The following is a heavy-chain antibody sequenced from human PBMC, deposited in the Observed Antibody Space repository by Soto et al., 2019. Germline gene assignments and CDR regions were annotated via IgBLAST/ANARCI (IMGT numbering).Heavy chain of an antibody. CDR3: ARGRTVNVYGTDV. CDR2: INPHSGDT. V-gene: IGHV1-2*02. CDR1: GYTFTDHY. D-gene: IGHD4-17*01. J-gene: IGHJ6*02. Sequence: QVQLVQSGAEVKKPGASVKVSYVASGYTFTDHYIYWVRQAPGQGLEWMGWINPHSGDTIYAQKFQGRVTLTRDTSISTAYMDLSRLRSDDTAVYYCARGRTVNVYGTDVWGQGTTVTVSS.